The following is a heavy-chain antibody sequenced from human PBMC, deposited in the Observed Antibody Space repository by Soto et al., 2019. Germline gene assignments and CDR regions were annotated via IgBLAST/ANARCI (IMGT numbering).Heavy chain of an antibody. D-gene: IGHD3-10*01. V-gene: IGHV4-59*08. Sequence: SETLSLTCTVSGGSISSYYWSWIRQPPGRGLEWIGYIYYSGSTNYNPSLKSRVTISVDTSKNQFSLKLRSVTAADTAVYYCARRVLFGEFVPLGYYYYYMDVWGKGTTVTVSS. CDR2: IYYSGST. J-gene: IGHJ6*03. CDR3: ARRVLFGEFVPLGYYYYYMDV. CDR1: GGSISSYY.